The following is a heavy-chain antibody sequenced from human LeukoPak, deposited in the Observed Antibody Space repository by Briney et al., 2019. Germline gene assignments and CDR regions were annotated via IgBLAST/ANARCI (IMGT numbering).Heavy chain of an antibody. CDR1: GYTFTSYY. CDR3: ARSTTRSRYSSSWTREGWFDP. CDR2: INPSGGST. V-gene: IGHV1-46*01. J-gene: IGHJ5*02. Sequence: GASVKVSCKASGYTFTSYYMHWVRQAPGQGLEWMGIINPSGGSTSYAQKFQGRVTMTRDTSTSTGYMELSSLRSEDTAVYYCARSTTRSRYSSSWTREGWFDPWGQGTLVTVSS. D-gene: IGHD6-13*01.